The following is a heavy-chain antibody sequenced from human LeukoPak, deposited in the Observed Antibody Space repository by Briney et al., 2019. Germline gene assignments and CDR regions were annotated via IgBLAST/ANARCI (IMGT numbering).Heavy chain of an antibody. CDR3: ARDPHSGARDDGFDI. D-gene: IGHD1-26*01. V-gene: IGHV1-18*01. J-gene: IGHJ3*02. Sequence: ASVKVSCKASGYTFTSYGISWVRQAPGQGLEWMGWISTYNGNTNYAQKLQGRVTMTTDTSTSTAYMELRSLRSDDTAVYYCARDPHSGARDDGFDIWGQGTMVTVSS. CDR1: GYTFTSYG. CDR2: ISTYNGNT.